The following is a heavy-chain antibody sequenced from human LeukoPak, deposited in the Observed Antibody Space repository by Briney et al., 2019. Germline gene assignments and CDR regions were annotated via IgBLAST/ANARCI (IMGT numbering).Heavy chain of an antibody. J-gene: IGHJ4*02. CDR1: GFTLSSYG. CDR2: ISYDGSNK. V-gene: IGHV3-30*18. D-gene: IGHD7-27*01. CDR3: AKQSWGSTYYFDY. Sequence: GRSLRLSRAASGFTLSSYGMHWVRQAPGKGLEWVAVISYDGSNKYYADSVKGRFTISRDNSKNTLYLQMNSLRAEDTAVYYCAKQSWGSTYYFDYWGQGTLVTVSS.